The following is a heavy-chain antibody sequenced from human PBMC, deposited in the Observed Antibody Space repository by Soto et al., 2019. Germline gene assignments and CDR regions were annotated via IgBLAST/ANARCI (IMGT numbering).Heavy chain of an antibody. D-gene: IGHD5-18*01. V-gene: IGHV2-5*02. CDR3: AHSWIQLWLLGGYYFDY. CDR1: WFSLSTSGVG. J-gene: IGHJ4*02. CDR2: IYWDDDK. Sequence: QITLKESGPTLVKPTQTLTLTCTFSWFSLSTSGVGVGWIRQPPGKALEWLALIYWDDDKRYSPSLKSRLTITKDTSKNQVVLTMTNMDPVDTATYYCAHSWIQLWLLGGYYFDYWGQGTLVTVSS.